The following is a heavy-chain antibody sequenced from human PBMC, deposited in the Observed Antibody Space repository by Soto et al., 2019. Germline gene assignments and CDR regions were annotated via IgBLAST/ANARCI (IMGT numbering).Heavy chain of an antibody. J-gene: IGHJ4*02. V-gene: IGHV4-39*01. CDR3: ARVRGYYGSGSGVYYFDY. Sequence: PSETLSLTCTVSGGSITGGSISSTTYYWGWMRQPPGKGLEWIASFFIGGSTYYNPSLKSRVTISVDTSKNQFSLKLSSVTAADTAVYYCARVRGYYGSGSGVYYFDYWGQGTLVTVSS. CDR2: FFIGGST. D-gene: IGHD3-10*01. CDR1: GGSITGGSISSTTYY.